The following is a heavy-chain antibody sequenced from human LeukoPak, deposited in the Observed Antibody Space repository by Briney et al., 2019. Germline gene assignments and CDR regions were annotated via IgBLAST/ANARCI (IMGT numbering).Heavy chain of an antibody. CDR1: GFTFSSYW. CDR3: AGKPKGKDYYDSSGLAY. Sequence: GGSLRLSCAASGFTFSSYWMSWVRQAPGKGPEWVAVISYDGSNKYYADSVKGRFTISRDNSKNTLYLQMNSLRAEDTAVYYCAGKPKGKDYYDSSGLAYWGRGTLVTVSS. CDR2: ISYDGSNK. D-gene: IGHD3-22*01. J-gene: IGHJ4*02. V-gene: IGHV3-30*03.